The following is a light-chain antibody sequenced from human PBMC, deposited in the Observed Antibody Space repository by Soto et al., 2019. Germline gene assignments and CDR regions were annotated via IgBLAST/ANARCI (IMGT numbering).Light chain of an antibody. Sequence: EIVMTKSPATLSVSPGERATLSCRASQSISSYLAWYQQKPGQAPRLLIYDASGRATGIPARFSGSGSGTEFTLTISSLKSEDFAVYYCQQYHNWHPKYTFGQGTKVDIK. CDR3: QQYHNWHPKYT. CDR2: DAS. J-gene: IGKJ2*01. CDR1: QSISSY. V-gene: IGKV3D-15*01.